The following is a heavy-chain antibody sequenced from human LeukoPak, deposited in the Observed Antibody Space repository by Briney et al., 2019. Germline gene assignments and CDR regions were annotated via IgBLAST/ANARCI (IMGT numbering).Heavy chain of an antibody. CDR2: ISSSSSYI. V-gene: IGHV3-21*01. D-gene: IGHD6-13*01. J-gene: IGHJ3*02. Sequence: GGSLRLSCAASGFTFSSYAMPWVRQALGKGLEWVSSISSSSSYISYADSVKGRFTISRDNAKNSLYLQMNSLRAEDTAVYYCARIAAAGTETHPFDIWGQGTMVTVSS. CDR1: GFTFSSYA. CDR3: ARIAAAGTETHPFDI.